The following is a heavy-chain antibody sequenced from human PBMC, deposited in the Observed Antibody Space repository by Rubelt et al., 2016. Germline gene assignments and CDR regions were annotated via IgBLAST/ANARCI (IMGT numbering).Heavy chain of an antibody. CDR1: GFTFSTYG. CDR2: IRYDGSNK. Sequence: QVQLVESGGGVVQPGGSLRLSCAASGFTFSTYGMHWVRQAPGKGLEWVSFIRYDGSNKYYADSVKGRFTISRDNSKNTLYLQMNSLRAEDTAVYYCAKWLTGTTDAFDIWGQGTMVTVSS. D-gene: IGHD1-20*01. J-gene: IGHJ3*02. CDR3: AKWLTGTTDAFDI. V-gene: IGHV3-30*02.